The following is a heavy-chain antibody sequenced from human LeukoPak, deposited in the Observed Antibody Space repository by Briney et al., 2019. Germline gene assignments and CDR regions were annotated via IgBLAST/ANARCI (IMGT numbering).Heavy chain of an antibody. CDR1: GGSISSYY. V-gene: IGHV4-59*01. CDR3: ARDIAATGTILYSYFDY. J-gene: IGHJ4*02. D-gene: IGHD6-13*01. CDR2: ISYSGST. Sequence: LESLSLTCTVSGGSISSYYWSWIRQPPGEGLWWSGYISYSGSTNYNPSLKSRVTISVDTSKNQFSLKLSSVTAADTAVYYCARDIAATGTILYSYFDYWGQGTLVTVSS.